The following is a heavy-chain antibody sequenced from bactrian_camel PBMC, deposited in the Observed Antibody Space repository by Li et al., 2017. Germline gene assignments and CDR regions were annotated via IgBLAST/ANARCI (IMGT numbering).Heavy chain of an antibody. J-gene: IGHJ4*01. Sequence: HVQLVESGGGSVQAGGSLTLSCTYDYERRCMGWFQEAPGKEREGVARIATGSGNTYYADSVKGRFTISQDNAKNTVYLQMNSLKPEDTAMYYCAARGPYCYTKLSVRDVTYWGQGTQ. CDR1: YDYERRC. CDR3: AARGPYCYTKLSVRDVTY. CDR2: IATGSGNT. D-gene: IGHD2*01. V-gene: IGHV3S63*01.